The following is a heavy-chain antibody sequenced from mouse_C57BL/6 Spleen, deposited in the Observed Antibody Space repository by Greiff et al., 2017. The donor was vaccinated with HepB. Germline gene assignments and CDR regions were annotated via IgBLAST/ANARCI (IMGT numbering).Heavy chain of an antibody. J-gene: IGHJ3*01. Sequence: QVQLKQPGAELVKPGASVKLSCKASGYTFTSYWMHWVKQRPGQGLEWIGMIHPNSGSTNYNEKFKSKATLTVDKSSSTAYMQLSSLTSEDSAVYYCANGGAYWGQGTLVTVSA. CDR1: GYTFTSYW. CDR2: IHPNSGST. V-gene: IGHV1-64*01. CDR3: ANGGAY.